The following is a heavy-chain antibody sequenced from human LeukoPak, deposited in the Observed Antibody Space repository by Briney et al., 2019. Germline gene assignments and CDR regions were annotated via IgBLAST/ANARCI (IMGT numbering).Heavy chain of an antibody. V-gene: IGHV3-23*01. D-gene: IGHD3-16*01. CDR1: GITFSSYG. Sequence: GSLRLSCAASGITFSSYGMSWVRQAPGKGLEWVSSISSTGGTTYYADSVKGRFTISRDNSKNTLYLQMNSLRADDTAVYYCAREVRGDYFDFWGQGTLVTVSP. CDR2: ISSTGGTT. CDR3: AREVRGDYFDF. J-gene: IGHJ4*02.